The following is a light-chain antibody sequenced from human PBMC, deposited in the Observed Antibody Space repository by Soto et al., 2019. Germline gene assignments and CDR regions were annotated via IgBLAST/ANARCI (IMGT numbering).Light chain of an antibody. CDR3: AAWDDSLNGYV. J-gene: IGLJ1*01. Sequence: SGLTQPPSASRTPGQRVTISCSGSSSNIGSNTVNWYQQLPGTATKLLIYSNNQRPSGVPDRFSGSKSGTSASLAISGLQSEDEADYYCAAWDDSLNGYVFGTGTKVTV. CDR2: SNN. V-gene: IGLV1-44*01. CDR1: SSNIGSNT.